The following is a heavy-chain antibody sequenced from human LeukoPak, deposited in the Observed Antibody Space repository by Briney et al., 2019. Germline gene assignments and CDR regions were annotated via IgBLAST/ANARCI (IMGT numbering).Heavy chain of an antibody. CDR2: IYYSGST. CDR3: ARDVRDASYNWFDP. V-gene: IGHV4-39*07. Sequence: PSETLSLTCTVSGGSISSSSYYWGWIRQPPGKGLEWIGSIYYSGSTYYNPSLKSRVTISVDTSKNQFSLKLSSVTAADTAVYYCARDVRDASYNWFDPWGQGTLVTVSS. J-gene: IGHJ5*02. D-gene: IGHD6-6*01. CDR1: GGSISSSSYY.